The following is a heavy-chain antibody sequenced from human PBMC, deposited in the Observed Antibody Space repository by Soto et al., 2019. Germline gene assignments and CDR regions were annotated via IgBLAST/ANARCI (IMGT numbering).Heavy chain of an antibody. CDR3: ARSRGSRDGYNYPLDY. D-gene: IGHD5-12*01. CDR1: GYTFTGYY. J-gene: IGHJ4*02. Sequence: GSVKVSCKASGYTFTGYYMHWVRQAPGQGLEWMGWINPNSGGTNYAQKFQGWVTMTRDTSISTAYMELSRLRSDDTAVYYCARSRGSRDGYNYPLDYWGQGTLVTVSS. V-gene: IGHV1-2*04. CDR2: INPNSGGT.